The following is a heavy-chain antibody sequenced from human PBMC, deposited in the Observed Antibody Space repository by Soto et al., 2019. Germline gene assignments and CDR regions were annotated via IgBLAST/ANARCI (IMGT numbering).Heavy chain of an antibody. CDR2: IRSDSSYT. CDR1: GFPFSSYS. V-gene: IGHV3-21*01. Sequence: EVQLVESGGGLVKPGGSLRLSCAASGFPFSSYSMNWVRQAPGKGLEWVSSIRSDSSYTYFADSVKGRFTISRYNAQNSLYLQMNSRSADDTPVYYCARDLRGSESPPMDVWGKGTTVTVSS. CDR3: ARDLRGSESPPMDV. D-gene: IGHD3-10*01. J-gene: IGHJ6*03.